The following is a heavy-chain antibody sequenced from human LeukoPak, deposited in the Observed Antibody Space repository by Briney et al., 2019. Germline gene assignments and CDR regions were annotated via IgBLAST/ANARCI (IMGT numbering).Heavy chain of an antibody. D-gene: IGHD2-2*01. CDR2: ISYSGST. Sequence: SETLSLTCSVSGGSISSGAYCWSWIRQHPGKGLEWIGYISYSGSTYQNPSLKSRVTISVDTSENQFSLKLRSVTAADTAVYYCAAIVLVTAALDYWGQGTLVTVSS. CDR1: GGSISSGAYC. CDR3: AAIVLVTAALDY. J-gene: IGHJ4*02. V-gene: IGHV4-31*03.